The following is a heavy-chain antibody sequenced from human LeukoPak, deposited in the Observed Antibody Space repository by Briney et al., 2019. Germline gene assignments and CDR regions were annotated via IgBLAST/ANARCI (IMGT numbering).Heavy chain of an antibody. J-gene: IGHJ3*02. D-gene: IGHD2-15*01. CDR3: AAEYCSGGSCYLNNAFDI. Sequence: GGSLRLSCAASGFTFSSYSMNWVRQAPGKGLEWVSYISSSSSTIYYADSVKGRFTISRDNAKNSLYLQMNSLRAEDTAVYYCAAEYCSGGSCYLNNAFDIWGQGTMVTVSS. V-gene: IGHV3-48*04. CDR2: ISSSSSTI. CDR1: GFTFSSYS.